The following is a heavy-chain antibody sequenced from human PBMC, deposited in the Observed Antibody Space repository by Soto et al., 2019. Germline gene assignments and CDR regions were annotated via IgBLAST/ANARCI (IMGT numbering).Heavy chain of an antibody. CDR2: PYNSGNT. D-gene: IGHD2-21*01. V-gene: IGHV4-30-4*01. CDR1: GVSISDGAYY. Sequence: QVQLQESGPGLVKPSQTLSLTCTVSGVSISDGAYYWSWVRQPPGKGLDWIGHPYNSGNTCNNPTHTSRLTISLCSPKILFAPNPTSVAAADTAVYYCASGLSGEKVDHWRQGTLGTVSS. CDR3: ASGLSGEKVDH. J-gene: IGHJ4*02.